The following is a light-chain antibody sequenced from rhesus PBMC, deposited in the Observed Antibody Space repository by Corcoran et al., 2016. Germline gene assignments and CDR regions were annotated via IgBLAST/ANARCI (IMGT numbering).Light chain of an antibody. CDR1: SSEIGNYKY. V-gene: IGLV2-32*02. CDR3: ASFAGTNYI. Sequence: QAAPTQSPSVSGSPGQSVTISCTGSSSEIGNYKYVSWYQQHPPTAPKLMIYEVSKRPSGVSDRFSGSKSGNTASLTISGLQAEDEADYYCASFAGTNYIFGLGTRLTVL. CDR2: EVS. J-gene: IGLJ1*01.